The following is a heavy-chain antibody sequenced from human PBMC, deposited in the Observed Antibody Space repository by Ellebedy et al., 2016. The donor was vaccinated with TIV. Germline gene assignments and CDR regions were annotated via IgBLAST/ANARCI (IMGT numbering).Heavy chain of an antibody. CDR1: GFTFGSYW. D-gene: IGHD4-17*01. Sequence: GGSLRLSCAAPGFTFGSYWMSWVRQAPGKGLEWVANIQQDGSEKYYVDSVKGRFTISRDNAKNSLYLHLNSLRAEDTAMYYCATDGSYGDYLSPTHAFVIWGQGTMVTVSS. J-gene: IGHJ3*02. CDR3: ATDGSYGDYLSPTHAFVI. CDR2: IQQDGSEK. V-gene: IGHV3-7*01.